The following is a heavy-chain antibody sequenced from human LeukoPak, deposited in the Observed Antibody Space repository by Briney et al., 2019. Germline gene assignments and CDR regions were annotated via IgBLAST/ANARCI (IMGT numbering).Heavy chain of an antibody. CDR1: GFTFDDYA. CDR2: ISWNSGSI. J-gene: IGHJ4*02. CDR3: AKEAEAGPFDY. D-gene: IGHD6-19*01. V-gene: IGHV3-9*01. Sequence: GGSLRLSCAASGFTFDDYAMHWVRQAPGKGLEWVSGISWNSGSIGYADSVKGRFTISRDNAKNSLYLQINSLRAEDTALYYCAKEAEAGPFDYWGQGTLVTVSS.